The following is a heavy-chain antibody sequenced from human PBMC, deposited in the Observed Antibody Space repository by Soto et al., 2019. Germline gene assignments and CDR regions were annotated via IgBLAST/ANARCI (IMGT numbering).Heavy chain of an antibody. CDR2: LLRSGSTT. CDR1: GFTFTNYA. Sequence: EVQLLESGGGLVQPGGSLRLSCAASGFTFTNYAMTWARQAPGKGLEWVSSLLRSGSTTYYADSVKGRFTISSDISANSLYLHMDSLRAEDTAVYYCAKDAVSGDGIWLLDSWGQGTVVTVSS. CDR3: AKDAVSGDGIWLLDS. D-gene: IGHD4-17*01. J-gene: IGHJ4*02. V-gene: IGHV3-23*01.